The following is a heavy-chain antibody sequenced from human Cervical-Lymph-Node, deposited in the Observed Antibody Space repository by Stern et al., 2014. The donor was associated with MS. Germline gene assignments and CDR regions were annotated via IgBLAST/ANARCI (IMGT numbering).Heavy chain of an antibody. Sequence: EVQLEESGGGMVQPGRSLRLSCEASGFKFDDFAMHWVRQAPGKGLEWVSGVGGNSEGRGEADSGQGRFAIARDNAKSSLYLQMNSLTAEDTALYYCAKADDYAAGIDAWGQGTLVVVSS. CDR3: AKADDYAAGIDA. CDR1: GFKFDDFA. D-gene: IGHD3-16*01. V-gene: IGHV3-9*01. J-gene: IGHJ5*02. CDR2: VGGNSEGR.